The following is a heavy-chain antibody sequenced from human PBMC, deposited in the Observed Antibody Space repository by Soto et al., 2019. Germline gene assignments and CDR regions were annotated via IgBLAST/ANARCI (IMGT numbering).Heavy chain of an antibody. CDR2: ISTYNENT. V-gene: IGHV1-18*01. CDR1: RYSFARYG. Sequence: ASLKVSCKASRYSFARYGMSWVRQAPGQGLEWMGWISTYNENTKYAQKFQGRVTLTTDTSTSTAYMELRRLTFDDTAVYYCAREGYCNSGSCALYSHEFFGMDVGGQGTTVTVSS. D-gene: IGHD2-15*01. CDR3: AREGYCNSGSCALYSHEFFGMDV. J-gene: IGHJ6*02.